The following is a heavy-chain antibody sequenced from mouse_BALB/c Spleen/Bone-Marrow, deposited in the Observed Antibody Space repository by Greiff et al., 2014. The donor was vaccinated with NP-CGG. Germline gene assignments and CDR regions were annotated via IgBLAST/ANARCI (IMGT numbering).Heavy chain of an antibody. Sequence: EVQRVESGAELVKPGASVKLSCTASGFNIKDTYMHWVKQRPEQGLEWIGRIDPASGNTKYDPKFQGKATITADTSSNTAYLQLSSLTSEDTAVYYCAIYYYGSSGFAYWGQGTLVTVSA. CDR3: AIYYYGSSGFAY. V-gene: IGHV14-3*02. D-gene: IGHD1-1*01. CDR2: IDPASGNT. CDR1: GFNIKDTY. J-gene: IGHJ3*01.